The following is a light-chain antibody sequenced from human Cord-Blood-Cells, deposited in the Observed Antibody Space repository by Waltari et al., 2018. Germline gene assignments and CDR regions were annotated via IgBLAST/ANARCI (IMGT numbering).Light chain of an antibody. CDR1: QSISSY. Sequence: DIQITQSPSSLSASVGDRVTITCRPSQSISSYLNWYQQKPGKAPKLLIYAASSLQSGVPSRFSGSGSGTDFTLTIRSLQPEDFATYYCQQSYSTPLNFGGGTKVEIK. J-gene: IGKJ4*01. CDR2: AAS. CDR3: QQSYSTPLN. V-gene: IGKV1-39*01.